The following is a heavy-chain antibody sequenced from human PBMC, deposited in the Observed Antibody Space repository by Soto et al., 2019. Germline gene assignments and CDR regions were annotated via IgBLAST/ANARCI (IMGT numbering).Heavy chain of an antibody. J-gene: IGHJ3*02. CDR1: GGSISSGGYS. Sequence: SETLSLTCAVSGGSISSGGYSWSWIRQPPGKGLEWIGYIYHSGSTYYNPSLKSRVTISVDRSKNQFSLKLISVTAADTAVYYYARGGSSSYYAFDIWGQGTLVTVSS. CDR2: IYHSGST. D-gene: IGHD6-6*01. V-gene: IGHV4-30-2*01. CDR3: ARGGSSSYYAFDI.